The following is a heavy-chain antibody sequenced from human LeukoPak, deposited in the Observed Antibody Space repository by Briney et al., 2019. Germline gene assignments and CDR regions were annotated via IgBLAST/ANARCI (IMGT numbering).Heavy chain of an antibody. CDR3: ARAATKAVYYYYVDV. J-gene: IGHJ6*03. D-gene: IGHD5-12*01. Sequence: ASVKVSCKASGYTFTSYDINWVRQATGQGLEWMGWMNPNSGNTGYAQKFQGRVTMTRNTSISTAYMELSSLRSEDTAVYYCARAATKAVYYYYVDVWGKGTTVTVSS. V-gene: IGHV1-8*01. CDR1: GYTFTSYD. CDR2: MNPNSGNT.